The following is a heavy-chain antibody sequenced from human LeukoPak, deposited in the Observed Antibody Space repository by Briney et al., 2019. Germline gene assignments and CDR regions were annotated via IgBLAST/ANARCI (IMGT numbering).Heavy chain of an antibody. Sequence: GGSLRLSCEASGFVFTDYAKSWVRQAPGNGLAWVSTISGTAGSTYYADSVKGRFTISRDNSKNTVYLQMNSLRADDTAVYYCAKDTYYDSRGYLDCWGQGTLVTVSS. CDR3: AKDTYYDSRGYLDC. CDR2: ISGTAGST. D-gene: IGHD3-22*01. CDR1: GFVFTDYA. V-gene: IGHV3-23*01. J-gene: IGHJ4*02.